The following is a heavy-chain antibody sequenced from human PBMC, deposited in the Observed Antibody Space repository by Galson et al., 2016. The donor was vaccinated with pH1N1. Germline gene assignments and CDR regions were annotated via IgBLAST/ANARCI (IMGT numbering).Heavy chain of an antibody. J-gene: IGHJ3*01. V-gene: IGHV3-7*03. CDR1: GFTFSNYW. CDR3: ARPGNFDGDRRGAFDL. Sequence: SLRLSCAASGFTFSNYWMSWVRQAPGKGLEWVANINQTGSVQYYVASVKGRFTISRDNAKNSLYLQMNSLTAEDTAVYYCARPGNFDGDRRGAFDLWGQGTMVTVSP. CDR2: INQTGSVQ. D-gene: IGHD2-21*02.